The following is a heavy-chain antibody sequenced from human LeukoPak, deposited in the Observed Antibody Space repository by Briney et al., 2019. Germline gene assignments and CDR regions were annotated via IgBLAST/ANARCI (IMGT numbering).Heavy chain of an antibody. Sequence: GGSLRLSCAVSGFNFRDHWMDWVRQAPGRGLEWVGHIKTDGSETYYVDSLKGRFSISRDNTNNALYLQMNSLRVEDTAVYYCAKNNGWFHLAQWGQGTLVTVSS. V-gene: IGHV3-7*03. J-gene: IGHJ4*02. CDR2: IKTDGSET. D-gene: IGHD6-19*01. CDR1: GFNFRDHW. CDR3: AKNNGWFHLAQ.